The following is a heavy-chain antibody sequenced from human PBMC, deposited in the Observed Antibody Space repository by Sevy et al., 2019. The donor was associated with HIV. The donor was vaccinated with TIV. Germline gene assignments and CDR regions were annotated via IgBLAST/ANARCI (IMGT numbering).Heavy chain of an antibody. D-gene: IGHD6-19*01. CDR2: IIPIFGTA. CDR3: ACGAPPPYSSGWFLDY. Sequence: ASVKVSCKASGGTFSSYAISWVRQAPGQGLEWMGGIIPIFGTANYAQKFQGRVTITADESTSTAYMELSSLRSEDTAVYYCACGAPPPYSSGWFLDYWGQGTLVTVSS. J-gene: IGHJ4*02. V-gene: IGHV1-69*13. CDR1: GGTFSSYA.